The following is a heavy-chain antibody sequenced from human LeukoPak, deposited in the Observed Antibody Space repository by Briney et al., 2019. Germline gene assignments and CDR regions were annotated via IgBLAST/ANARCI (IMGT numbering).Heavy chain of an antibody. V-gene: IGHV3-21*01. CDR3: ARCADYDFWSGCPFDY. CDR2: ISSSSSYI. J-gene: IGHJ4*02. CDR1: GFTFSSYS. D-gene: IGHD3-3*01. Sequence: PGGSLRLSCAASGFTFSSYSMNWVRQAPGKGLEWVSSISSSSSYIYYADSVKGRFTISRDNAKNSLYLQMNSLRAEDTAVYYCARCADYDFWSGCPFDYWGQGTLVTVSS.